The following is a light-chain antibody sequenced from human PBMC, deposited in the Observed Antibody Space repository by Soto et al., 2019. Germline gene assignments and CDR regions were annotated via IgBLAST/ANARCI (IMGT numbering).Light chain of an antibody. V-gene: IGLV1-44*01. CDR3: ATCDDSLKGV. CDR2: TNN. CDR1: TSNIGSHS. J-gene: IGLJ1*01. Sequence: QSVLTQPPSASGTPGQRLTISCSGSTSNIGSHSVNWYQHLPGTAPKLLINTNNQRPSGVPDRFSGYKSDTSAFLVISGLQSEDEADYYCATCDDSLKGVFGTGTKLTVL.